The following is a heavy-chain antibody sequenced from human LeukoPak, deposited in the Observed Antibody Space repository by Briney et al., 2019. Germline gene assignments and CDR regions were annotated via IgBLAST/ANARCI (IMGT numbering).Heavy chain of an antibody. D-gene: IGHD3-3*01. J-gene: IGHJ4*02. CDR1: GFTFSSYA. V-gene: IGHV3-30-3*01. CDR2: ISYDGGNK. CDR3: ARSPQYYDLDY. Sequence: GGSLRLSCAASGFTFSSYAMHWVRQAPGKGLEWVAVISYDGGNKYYADSVKGRFTISRDNSKNTLYLQMNSLRAEDTAVYYCARSPQYYDLDYWGQGTLVTVSS.